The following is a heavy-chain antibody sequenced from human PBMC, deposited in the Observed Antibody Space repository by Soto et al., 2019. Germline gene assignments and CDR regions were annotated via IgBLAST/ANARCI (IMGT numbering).Heavy chain of an antibody. D-gene: IGHD2-2*01. CDR2: INHSGST. Sequence: SETLSLTCAVYGGSFSGYYWSWIRKPPGKGLEWIGEINHSGSTNYNPSLKSRVTISVDTSKNQFSLKLSSVTAADTAVYYCARVPYCSSTSCYNWFDPWGQGTLVTVSS. CDR3: ARVPYCSSTSCYNWFDP. V-gene: IGHV4-34*01. CDR1: GGSFSGYY. J-gene: IGHJ5*02.